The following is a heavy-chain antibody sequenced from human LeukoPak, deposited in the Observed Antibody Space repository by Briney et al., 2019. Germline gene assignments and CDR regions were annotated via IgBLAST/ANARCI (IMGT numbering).Heavy chain of an antibody. CDR3: ARDLWDIVVVPADQNPFDY. D-gene: IGHD2-2*01. CDR1: GYTFTRYV. V-gene: IGHV1-18*01. CDR2: ISGYNCDT. J-gene: IGHJ4*02. Sequence: ASVKVSFKASGYTFTRYVINWVRQAPAQGLEWMGRISGYNCDTNYARKVQGRVTIATDTSPSTAYMELRSLRSDDTAVYFCARDLWDIVVVPADQNPFDYWGQGTLVTVSS.